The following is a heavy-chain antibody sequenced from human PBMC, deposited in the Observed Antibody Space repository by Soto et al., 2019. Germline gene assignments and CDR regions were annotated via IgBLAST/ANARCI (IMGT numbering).Heavy chain of an antibody. CDR1: DGSISGYY. CDR3: ARFRSAADTGGTNSFDP. J-gene: IGHJ5*02. V-gene: IGHV4-59*01. CDR2: IFYTGST. Sequence: PSETLSLTCTVSDGSISGYYWSWIRQPPGKGLEWIAYIFYTGSTNYNPSLKSRVTISVDTSKNQFSLKLSSVTAADTAVYYCARFRSAADTGGTNSFDPWGQGTLVTVSS. D-gene: IGHD2-15*01.